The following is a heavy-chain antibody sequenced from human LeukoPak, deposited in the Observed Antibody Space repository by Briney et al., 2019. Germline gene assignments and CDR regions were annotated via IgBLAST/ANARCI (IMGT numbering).Heavy chain of an antibody. V-gene: IGHV3-30*04. Sequence: PGGSLRLSCAASGFTFSSSAMHWVRQAPGKGLEWVTLISHDGSNKYYIDSVKGRFTISRDNSKNTLYLQMNSLGADDTAVYYCATARDCAIGDCYREFDYWGQGTLLTVSS. CDR1: GFTFSSSA. CDR2: ISHDGSNK. J-gene: IGHJ4*02. CDR3: ATARDCAIGDCYREFDY. D-gene: IGHD2-21*02.